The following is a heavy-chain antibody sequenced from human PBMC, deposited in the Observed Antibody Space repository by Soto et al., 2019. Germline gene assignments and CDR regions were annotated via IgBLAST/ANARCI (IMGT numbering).Heavy chain of an antibody. CDR2: IYYSGST. CDR3: ARSYDFWSGYLDAFDI. CDR1: GGSISSYY. J-gene: IGHJ3*02. V-gene: IGHV4-59*08. Sequence: SETLSLTCTVSGGSISSYYWSWIRQPPGKGLEWIGYIYYSGSTNYNPSLKSRVTISVDTSKNQFSLKLSSVTAADTAVYYCARSYDFWSGYLDAFDIWGQGTMVTVSS. D-gene: IGHD3-3*01.